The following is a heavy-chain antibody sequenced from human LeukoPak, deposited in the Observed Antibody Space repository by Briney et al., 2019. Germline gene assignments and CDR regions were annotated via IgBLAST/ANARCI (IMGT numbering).Heavy chain of an antibody. V-gene: IGHV4-4*07. J-gene: IGHJ4*02. CDR2: IYTSGST. D-gene: IGHD6-19*01. Sequence: SETLSLTCTVSGGSISSYYWSWIRQPAGKGLEWIGRIYTSGSTNYNPSLKSRVTMSEDTYKNQFSLKLSSVTAADTAVYYCARDLGRPGYSCGWPVDYWGQGTLVTVSS. CDR1: GGSISSYY. CDR3: ARDLGRPGYSCGWPVDY.